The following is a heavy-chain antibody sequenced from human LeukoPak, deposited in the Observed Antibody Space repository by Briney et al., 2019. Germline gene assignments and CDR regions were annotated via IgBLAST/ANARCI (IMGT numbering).Heavy chain of an antibody. CDR1: GGSISSYG. D-gene: IGHD3-16*01. CDR2: IYSNGST. J-gene: IGHJ5*02. V-gene: IGHV4-59*12. CDR3: ARGGGYNWFDP. Sequence: SETLSLTCFVSGGSISSYGWSWIRQSPGKGLEWLGHIYSNGSTRYNPSLKSRVTMSVDTSKNQFSLKLSSVTAADTAVYYCARGGGYNWFDPWGQGTLVTVSS.